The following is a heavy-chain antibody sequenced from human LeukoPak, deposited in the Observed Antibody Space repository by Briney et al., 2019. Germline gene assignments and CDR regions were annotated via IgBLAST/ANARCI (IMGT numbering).Heavy chain of an antibody. J-gene: IGHJ4*02. D-gene: IGHD1-26*01. Sequence: ASVKVSCKASGYTFTGYYVHWVRQAPGQGLEWMGRINPNSGGTNYAQKFQGRVTMPRDTSINTAYMELSRLRSDDTAVYYCARYRGYIAGATLREIDYWGQGTLVSVSS. CDR2: INPNSGGT. CDR3: ARYRGYIAGATLREIDY. CDR1: GYTFTGYY. V-gene: IGHV1-2*06.